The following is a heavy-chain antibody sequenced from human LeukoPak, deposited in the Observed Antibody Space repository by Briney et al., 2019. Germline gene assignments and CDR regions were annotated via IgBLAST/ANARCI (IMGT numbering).Heavy chain of an antibody. Sequence: GGSLRLSCAVSGFTFSSYAMSWVRQAPGKGLEWVSVISSSGGSTYYSDSVNGRFTISRDNSKNTLYLQMNSLRAEDTAVYYCAKDRRVAAAGTVLFDYWGQGTLVTVSS. CDR1: GFTFSSYA. J-gene: IGHJ4*02. CDR2: ISSSGGST. D-gene: IGHD6-13*01. V-gene: IGHV3-23*01. CDR3: AKDRRVAAAGTVLFDY.